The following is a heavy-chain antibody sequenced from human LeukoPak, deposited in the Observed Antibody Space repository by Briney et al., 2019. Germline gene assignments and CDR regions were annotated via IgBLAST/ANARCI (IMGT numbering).Heavy chain of an antibody. CDR2: IFSSGGI. CDR1: GGSINSNSYY. CDR3: ARNRYYYGSGNYGVPNWFDP. Sequence: PSETLSLTCTVSGGSINSNSYYWGWIRQPPGKGLEWIGSIFSSGGIYYNPSLKSRVTISVDTSKNQFSLKLSSVTAADTAVYYCARNRYYYGSGNYGVPNWFDPWGQGTLVTVSS. J-gene: IGHJ5*02. D-gene: IGHD3-10*01. V-gene: IGHV4-39*01.